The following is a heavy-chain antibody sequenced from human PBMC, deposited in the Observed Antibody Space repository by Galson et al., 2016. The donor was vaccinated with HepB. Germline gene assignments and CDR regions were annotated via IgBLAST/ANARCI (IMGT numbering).Heavy chain of an antibody. Sequence: CAVSGASVSSNWWSWVRQPPGKGLDWIGETYHTGSTNFNPSLMSRVTISLDKSKNQLSLMLTSVTAADTAVYYCARHIAVAGTRGFDYWGQGALVTVSS. CDR1: GASVSSNW. CDR2: TYHTGST. D-gene: IGHD6-19*01. J-gene: IGHJ4*02. V-gene: IGHV4-4*02. CDR3: ARHIAVAGTRGFDY.